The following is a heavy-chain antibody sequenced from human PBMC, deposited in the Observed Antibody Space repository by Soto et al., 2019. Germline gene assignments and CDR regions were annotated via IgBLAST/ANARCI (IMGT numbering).Heavy chain of an antibody. V-gene: IGHV4-31*03. Sequence: SETLSLTCTVSGGSISSGGYYWSWIRQHPGKGLEWIGYTYYSGSTYYNPSLKSRVTISVDTSKNQFSLKLGSVTAADTAVYYCARDSPRGRLDYWGQGTLVTVSS. J-gene: IGHJ4*02. D-gene: IGHD3-10*01. CDR2: TYYSGST. CDR1: GGSISSGGYY. CDR3: ARDSPRGRLDY.